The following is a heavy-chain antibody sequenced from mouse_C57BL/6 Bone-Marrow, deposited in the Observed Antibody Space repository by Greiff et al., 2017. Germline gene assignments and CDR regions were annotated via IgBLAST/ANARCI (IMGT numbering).Heavy chain of an antibody. CDR2: IDPENGDN. D-gene: IGHD1-1*01. CDR3: TTLDYGSPFDV. J-gene: IGHJ1*03. Sequence: VHVKQSGAELVRPGASVKLSCTASGFNIKDDYMHWVKQRPEQGLEWIGWIDPENGDNESASKFQGKATITADTYSNTAYLQISSLTSEDTAVYYCTTLDYGSPFDVWGTGTTVTVSS. CDR1: GFNIKDDY. V-gene: IGHV14-4*01.